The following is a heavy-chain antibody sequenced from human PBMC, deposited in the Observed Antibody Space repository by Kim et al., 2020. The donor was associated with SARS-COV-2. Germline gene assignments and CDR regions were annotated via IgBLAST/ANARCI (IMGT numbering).Heavy chain of an antibody. CDR2: ISWNSGNI. V-gene: IGHV3-9*01. D-gene: IGHD3-9*01. CDR1: GFIFDDYA. J-gene: IGHJ5*02. CDR3: AKDTQLRYFDWSPGWFDP. Sequence: GGSLRLSCVASGFIFDDYAMHWVRQAPGEGLEWVSGISWNSGNIGYADSAKGRFTISRDNAKNSLYLQMNSLRAEETALYYCAKDTQLRYFDWSPGWFDP.